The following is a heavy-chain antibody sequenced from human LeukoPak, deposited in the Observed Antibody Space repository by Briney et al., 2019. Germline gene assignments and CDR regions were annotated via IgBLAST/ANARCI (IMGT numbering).Heavy chain of an antibody. CDR1: GYTFTSYY. Sequence: ASVKVSCKASGYTFTSYYMHWVRQAPGQGLEWMGIINPSGGSTSYAQKSQGRVTMTRDTSTSTVYMELSSLRSEDTAVYYCARDSAPRGYYDFWSGYSAHDYWGQGTLVTVSS. D-gene: IGHD3-3*01. CDR2: INPSGGST. V-gene: IGHV1-46*01. CDR3: ARDSAPRGYYDFWSGYSAHDY. J-gene: IGHJ4*02.